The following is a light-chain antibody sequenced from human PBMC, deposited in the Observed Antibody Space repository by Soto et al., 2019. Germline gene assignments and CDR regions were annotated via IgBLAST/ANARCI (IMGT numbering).Light chain of an antibody. CDR1: SSNIGAGYD. J-gene: IGLJ1*01. Sequence: QSVLTQPPSVSGAPGQRVTISCTGSSSNIGAGYDVHWFQQFPGTAPKLLIYSNYNRPSGVPDRFSGSKSGTSASLAITGLQAEDEADFYCQSYDSSLSAYVFGTGTKVTVL. CDR2: SNY. CDR3: QSYDSSLSAYV. V-gene: IGLV1-40*01.